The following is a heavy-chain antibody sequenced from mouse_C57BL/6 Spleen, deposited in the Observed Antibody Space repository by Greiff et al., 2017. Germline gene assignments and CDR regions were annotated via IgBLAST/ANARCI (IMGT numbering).Heavy chain of an antibody. CDR3: ARGRNWDD. V-gene: IGHV5-4*03. CDR2: ISDGGSCT. D-gene: IGHD4-1*01. CDR1: GFTFSSYA. Sequence: EVKLMESGGGLVKPGGSLKLSCAASGFTFSSYAMSWVRQTPEKRLEWIATISDGGSCTYYPDNVKGRFTISRDNAKNNLYLQLSHLKAEDTAMYYCARGRNWDDWGKGTTLTVSS. J-gene: IGHJ2*01.